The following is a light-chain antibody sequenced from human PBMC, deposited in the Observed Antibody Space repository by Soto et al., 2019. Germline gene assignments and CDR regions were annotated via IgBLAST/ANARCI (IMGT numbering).Light chain of an antibody. V-gene: IGKV1-17*01. Sequence: DIQMTQSPSSLSATVGDRVTITCRASQDIGSDLGWYQQRPGKAPKRLIYTASTLQSGVPSRFSGSGSGTEFTLTISSLQPEDFATYYCLQQNTYPRTFGQGTKVEIK. J-gene: IGKJ1*01. CDR3: LQQNTYPRT. CDR1: QDIGSD. CDR2: TAS.